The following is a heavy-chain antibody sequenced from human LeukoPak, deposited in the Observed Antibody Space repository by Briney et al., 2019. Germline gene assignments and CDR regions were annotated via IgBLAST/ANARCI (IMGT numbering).Heavy chain of an antibody. CDR2: ISYGTT. V-gene: IGHV4-59*01. Sequence: SETLSLTCTVSGDAISTYYWNWIRQTPGKGLEWIGYISYGTTDYNPSLKSRVTISVDTSKNEFSPKLSSVTAADTAVYYCARDKAHSYGRYFDPWSQGTRVIVSS. J-gene: IGHJ4*02. D-gene: IGHD5-18*01. CDR1: GDAISTYY. CDR3: ARDKAHSYGRYFDP.